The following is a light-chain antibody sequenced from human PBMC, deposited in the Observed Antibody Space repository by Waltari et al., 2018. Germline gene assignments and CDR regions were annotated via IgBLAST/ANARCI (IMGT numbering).Light chain of an antibody. V-gene: IGKV3-20*01. J-gene: IGKJ4*01. CDR1: QSVSSSY. CDR3: QQYGSSPLT. Sequence: EIVLTQSPGTLSLSPGERATLSCRASQSVSSSYLAWYQQKPGQAPRPLIYGASSRATGIPDRFSGSGSGTDFTLTISRLEPEDFAVYYCQQYGSSPLTFGGGTKVEIK. CDR2: GAS.